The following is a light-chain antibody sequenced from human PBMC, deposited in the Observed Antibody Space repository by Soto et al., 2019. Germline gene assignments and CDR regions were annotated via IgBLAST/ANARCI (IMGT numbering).Light chain of an antibody. V-gene: IGLV1-44*01. J-gene: IGLJ2*01. CDR2: SNN. CDR1: NSKIGSKP. Sequence: QSVLTQPPSRFGTPGRGVTMPCFGANSKIGSKPVHCYWHLPGTAPKLLIYSNNQRPSGVPDRFSGSKSGTSASLAISWLQSEDEADYYCAVWDDSLNGRVFGGGTK. CDR3: AVWDDSLNGRV.